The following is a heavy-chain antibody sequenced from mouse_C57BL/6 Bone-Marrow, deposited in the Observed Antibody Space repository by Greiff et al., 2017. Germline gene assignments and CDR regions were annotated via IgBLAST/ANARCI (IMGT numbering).Heavy chain of an antibody. Sequence: QVQLKQPGAELVMPGASVKLSCKASGYTFTSYWMHWVQQRPGQGLEWIGEIDPSDSYTNYNQKFKGKSTLTVDKSSSTAYMQLSSLTSEDSAVYYCAREVGLLGDYFDYWGQGTTLTVSS. V-gene: IGHV1-69*01. CDR3: AREVGLLGDYFDY. CDR2: IDPSDSYT. J-gene: IGHJ2*01. CDR1: GYTFTSYW. D-gene: IGHD1-1*01.